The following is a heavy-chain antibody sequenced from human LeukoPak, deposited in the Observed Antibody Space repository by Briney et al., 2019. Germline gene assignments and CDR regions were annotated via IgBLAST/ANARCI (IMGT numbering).Heavy chain of an antibody. D-gene: IGHD2-2*01. J-gene: IGHJ3*02. CDR2: IYYSGST. CDR1: GGSISSSSYY. V-gene: IGHV4-39*01. Sequence: SETLSLTCTVSGGSISSSSYYWGWIRQPPGKGLEWIGSIYYSGSTYYNPSPKSRVTISVDTSKNQFSLKLSSVTAADTAVYYCARLDIVVVPAADHDAFDIWGQGTMVTVSS. CDR3: ARLDIVVVPAADHDAFDI.